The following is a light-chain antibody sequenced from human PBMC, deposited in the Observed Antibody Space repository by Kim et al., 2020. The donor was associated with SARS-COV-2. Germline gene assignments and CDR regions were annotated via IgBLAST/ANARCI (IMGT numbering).Light chain of an antibody. CDR3: QVWDSSSWV. Sequence: SYELTQPHSVSVAPGKTARITCGGNNIGSKSVHWYQQKPGQAPVLVIYYDSDRPSGIPERFSGSNSGNTATLTISRVEAGDEADYYCQVWDSSSWVFGGGTQLTVL. J-gene: IGLJ3*02. V-gene: IGLV3-21*04. CDR2: YDS. CDR1: NIGSKS.